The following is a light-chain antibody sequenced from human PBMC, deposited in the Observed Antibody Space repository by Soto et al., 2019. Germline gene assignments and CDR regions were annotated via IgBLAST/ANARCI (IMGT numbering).Light chain of an antibody. CDR2: DVT. Sequence: QSALTQPASVSGSPGQSIAISCTGTSSDVGAYNYVSWYQQHPGKAPKLMIFDVTNRPSGVSDRFSGSKSGNTASLTISGLEAEDDADYYCSSYTSSSTDVFGTGTKLTVL. V-gene: IGLV2-14*03. CDR3: SSYTSSSTDV. J-gene: IGLJ1*01. CDR1: SSDVGAYNY.